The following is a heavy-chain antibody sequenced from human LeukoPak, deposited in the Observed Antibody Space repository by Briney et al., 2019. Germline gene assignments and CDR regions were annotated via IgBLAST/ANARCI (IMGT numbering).Heavy chain of an antibody. D-gene: IGHD1-26*01. CDR2: IYHSGST. J-gene: IGHJ6*03. V-gene: IGHV4-38-2*02. CDR1: GYSISSGYY. CDR3: ARRSSGSYYYYYYMDV. Sequence: PSETLSLTCTVSGYSISSGYYWGWIRQPPGKGLEWIGSIYHSGSTNYNPSLKSRVTISVDTSKNQFSLKLSSVTAADTAVYYCARRSSGSYYYYYYMDVWGKGTTVTISS.